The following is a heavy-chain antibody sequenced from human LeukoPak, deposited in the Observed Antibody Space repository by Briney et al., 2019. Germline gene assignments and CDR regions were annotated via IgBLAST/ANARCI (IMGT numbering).Heavy chain of an antibody. V-gene: IGHV4-31*03. D-gene: IGHD3-10*01. J-gene: IGHJ2*01. CDR2: VYYGGST. Sequence: SETLSLTCTVSGGSISSSSYYWGWIRQHPGKGLEWIGYVYYGGSTYYNPSLQSRLTVSVDTSENQFSLKLTSVTAADTAVYYCARGGRGSGSEYWYLGLWGRGTLVTVSS. CDR1: GGSISSSSYY. CDR3: ARGGRGSGSEYWYLGL.